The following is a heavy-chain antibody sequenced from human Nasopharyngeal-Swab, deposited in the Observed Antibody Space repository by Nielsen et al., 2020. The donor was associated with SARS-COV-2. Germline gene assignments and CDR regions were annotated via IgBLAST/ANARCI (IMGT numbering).Heavy chain of an antibody. J-gene: IGHJ6*03. CDR2: IYYSGST. V-gene: IGHV4-59*01. Sequence: ESLKISCPVSGGSISSYYWSWIRQPPGKGLEWIGYIYYSGSTNYNPSLKSRVTISVDTSKNQFSLKLSSVTAADTAVYYCARVTTPAYYYYMDVWGKGTTVTVSS. CDR1: GGSISSYY. D-gene: IGHD1-14*01. CDR3: ARVTTPAYYYYMDV.